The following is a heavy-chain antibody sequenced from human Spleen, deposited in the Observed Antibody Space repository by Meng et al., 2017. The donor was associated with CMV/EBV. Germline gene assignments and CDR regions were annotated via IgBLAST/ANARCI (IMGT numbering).Heavy chain of an antibody. Sequence: TCSVSGGPVSSGASSWTWVRQRPGKGLEWIGCSSHRGSTLYDPSLESRLTISVDTSMNQFSLTLTSVSAADTAVYYCAGAGRTFEYWGQGALVTVSS. V-gene: IGHV4-31*03. CDR2: SSHRGST. J-gene: IGHJ4*02. CDR3: AGAGRTFEY. D-gene: IGHD1-14*01. CDR1: GGPVSSGASS.